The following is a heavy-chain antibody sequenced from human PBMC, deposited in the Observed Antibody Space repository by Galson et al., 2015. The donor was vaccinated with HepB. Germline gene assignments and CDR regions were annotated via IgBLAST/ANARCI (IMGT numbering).Heavy chain of an antibody. CDR3: ARDPRDILTGYSSH. D-gene: IGHD3-9*01. CDR2: ISSSSSYI. Sequence: SLRLSCAASGFTFSSYSMNWVRQAPGKGLEWVSSISSSSSYIYYADSVKGRFTISRDNAKNSLYLQMNSLRAEDTAVYYCARDPRDILTGYSSHWGQGTLVTVSS. CDR1: GFTFSSYS. J-gene: IGHJ4*02. V-gene: IGHV3-21*01.